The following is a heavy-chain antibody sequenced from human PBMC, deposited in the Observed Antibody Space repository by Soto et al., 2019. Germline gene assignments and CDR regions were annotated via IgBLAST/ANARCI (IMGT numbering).Heavy chain of an antibody. V-gene: IGHV3-74*01. CDR3: ARGYSSGPDY. CDR2: INSDGSTT. J-gene: IGHJ4*02. CDR1: GFTLRDHW. D-gene: IGHD6-19*01. Sequence: EVQLVESGGGLVQPGGSLRLSCAASGFTLRDHWMHWVRQAPGKGLVWVSRINSDGSTTTYADSVKGRFTISRDNAKSTLYLQLNSLRAEDTALYYCARGYSSGPDYWGQGTLVTVSS.